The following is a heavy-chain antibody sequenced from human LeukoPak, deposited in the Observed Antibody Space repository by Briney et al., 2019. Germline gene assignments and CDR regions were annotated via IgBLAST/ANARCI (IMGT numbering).Heavy chain of an antibody. CDR3: ARGYSYGSDYYYGMDV. J-gene: IGHJ6*02. D-gene: IGHD5-18*01. V-gene: IGHV1-18*01. CDR1: GYTFTSYA. CDR2: VSGYNGNT. Sequence: ASVKVSCKASGYTFTSYAISWVRQAPGQGLEWMGWVSGYNGNTKYAQKVQGRVTMTTDTSTSTAYMELRSLRSDDTAVYYCARGYSYGSDYYYGMDVWGQGTTVTVSS.